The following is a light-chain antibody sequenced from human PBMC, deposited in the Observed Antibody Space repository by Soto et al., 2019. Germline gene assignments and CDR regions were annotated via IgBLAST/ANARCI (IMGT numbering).Light chain of an antibody. J-gene: IGLJ1*01. Sequence: QSVLTQSPSASASLGASVKLTCTLSSGHSSYAIAWHQQQPEKGPRYLMKLNSDCSHSKGDGIPDRFSGSSSGAERYLTISSLQSEDEADYYCQTWGTGIHYVFGTGTKVTVL. CDR1: SGHSSYA. CDR3: QTWGTGIHYV. V-gene: IGLV4-69*01. CDR2: LNSDCSH.